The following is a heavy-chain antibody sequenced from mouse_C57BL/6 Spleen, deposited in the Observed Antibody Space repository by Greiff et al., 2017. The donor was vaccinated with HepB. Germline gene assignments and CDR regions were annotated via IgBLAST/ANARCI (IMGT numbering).Heavy chain of an antibody. J-gene: IGHJ3*01. Sequence: VQLQQPGAELVRPGSSVKLSCKASGYTFTSYWMHWVKQRPIQGLEWIGNIDPSDSETHYNQKFKDKATLTVDKSSSTAYMQLSSLTSEDSAVYYCAREDYYGSSSAWFAYWGQGTLVTVSA. V-gene: IGHV1-52*01. CDR2: IDPSDSET. D-gene: IGHD1-1*01. CDR1: GYTFTSYW. CDR3: AREDYYGSSSAWFAY.